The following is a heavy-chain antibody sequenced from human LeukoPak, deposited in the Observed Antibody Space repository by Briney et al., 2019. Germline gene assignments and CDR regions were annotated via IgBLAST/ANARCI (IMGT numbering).Heavy chain of an antibody. CDR2: INYAGAA. J-gene: IGHJ4*02. CDR3: ARQTADVGMIKGGTPFDY. V-gene: IGHV4-39*01. Sequence: PSETLSLTCTVSGDSVSKTAYYWAWIRQPPGKGLEWIGSINYAGAAYYHPSLKSRVTMSVDTSKNQFSLNLSFMTAADTAVYFCARQTADVGMIKGGTPFDYWGQGTLVTVSS. D-gene: IGHD3-16*01. CDR1: GDSVSKTAYY.